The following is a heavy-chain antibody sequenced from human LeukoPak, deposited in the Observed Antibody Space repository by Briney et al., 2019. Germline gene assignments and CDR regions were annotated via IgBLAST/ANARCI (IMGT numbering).Heavy chain of an antibody. D-gene: IGHD6-13*01. CDR3: ARLAAAGDYYYYYYMDV. Sequence: ASVKVSCKASGGTFSSYAISWVRQAPGQGLEWMGGIIPIFGTANYAQKFQGRVTITTDESTSTAYMELSSLRSEDTAVYYCARLAAAGDYYYYYYMDVWGKGTTVTVSS. CDR1: GGTFSSYA. V-gene: IGHV1-69*05. J-gene: IGHJ6*03. CDR2: IIPIFGTA.